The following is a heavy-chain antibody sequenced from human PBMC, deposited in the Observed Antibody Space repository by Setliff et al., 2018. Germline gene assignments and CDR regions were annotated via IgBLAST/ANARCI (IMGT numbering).Heavy chain of an antibody. Sequence: SVKVSCKASGGTFSSYAISWVRQAPGQGLEWMGGIIPILGIANYAQKFQGRVTITADESTSTAYMELSSLRSEDTAVYYCARGRRTVVVVAATIFDYWGQGTLVTVSS. CDR2: IIPILGIA. CDR3: ARGRRTVVVVAATIFDY. J-gene: IGHJ4*02. D-gene: IGHD2-15*01. CDR1: GGTFSSYA. V-gene: IGHV1-69*10.